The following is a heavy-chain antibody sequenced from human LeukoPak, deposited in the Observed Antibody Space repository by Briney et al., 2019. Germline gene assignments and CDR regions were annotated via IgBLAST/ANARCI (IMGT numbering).Heavy chain of an antibody. CDR3: ARAGYSSSWSFDY. CDR2: IGTAGDT. V-gene: IGHV3-13*01. D-gene: IGHD6-13*01. J-gene: IGHJ4*02. CDR1: GFTFSSYD. Sequence: GGSLRLSCAASGFTFSSYDMDWVRQATGKGLEWVSAIGTAGDTYYPGSVKGRFTISRENAKNSLYLQMNSLRAGDTAVYYCARAGYSSSWSFDYWGQGTLVTVSS.